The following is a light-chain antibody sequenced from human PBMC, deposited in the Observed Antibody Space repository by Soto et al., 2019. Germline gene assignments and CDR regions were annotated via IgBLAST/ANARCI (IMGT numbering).Light chain of an antibody. CDR2: AAS. Sequence: IQLTQSPASMSASVGDRVTTTCRASQSISSYLNWYQQKPGKAPKLLISAASSLQSGVSSRFTASGSGTDCTLTISSLQPEDFATYYCQQTYSSLWTFGQGTKVDI. V-gene: IGKV1-39*01. J-gene: IGKJ1*01. CDR3: QQTYSSLWT. CDR1: QSISSY.